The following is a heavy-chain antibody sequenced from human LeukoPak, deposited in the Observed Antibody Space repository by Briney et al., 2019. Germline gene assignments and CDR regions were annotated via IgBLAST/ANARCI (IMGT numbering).Heavy chain of an antibody. CDR2: ISYDGSNK. V-gene: IGHV3-30*03. J-gene: IGHJ4*02. D-gene: IGHD1-26*01. Sequence: GGSLRLSCAASGFTFSSYWMSWVRQAPGKGLEWVAVISYDGSNKYYADSVKGRFTISRDNSKNTLYLQMNSLRAEDTAVYYCARKGPYSGSYYFDYWGQGTLVTVSS. CDR3: ARKGPYSGSYYFDY. CDR1: GFTFSSYW.